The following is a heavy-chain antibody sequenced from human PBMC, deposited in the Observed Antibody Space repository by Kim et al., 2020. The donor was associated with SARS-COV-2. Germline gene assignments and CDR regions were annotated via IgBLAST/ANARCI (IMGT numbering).Heavy chain of an antibody. CDR3: AKWGGDTLRAFDI. V-gene: IGHV4-59*13. CDR1: YDSIRSYY. Sequence: SETLSLTCSVSYDSIRSYYWNWIRQSPGKGLEWIGFGYYSGTTRYNPSLRSRVAISVDTSRSQVSLKVTSVTAADTAVYYCAKWGGDTLRAFDIWGQGTTVTVSS. J-gene: IGHJ3*02. CDR2: GYYSGTT. D-gene: IGHD1-26*01.